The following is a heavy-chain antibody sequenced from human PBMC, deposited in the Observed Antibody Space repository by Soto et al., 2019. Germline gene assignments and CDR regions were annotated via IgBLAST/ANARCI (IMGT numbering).Heavy chain of an antibody. CDR3: ARGAFSDIVVVPAALSWLHPGDY. CDR2: INAGNGNT. Sequence: GASVKVSCKASGYTFTSYAMHWVRQAPGQRLEWMGWINAGNGNTKYSQKFQGRVTITRDTSASTAYMELSSLRSEDTAVYYCARGAFSDIVVVPAALSWLHPGDYWGQGTLVTVSS. V-gene: IGHV1-3*01. J-gene: IGHJ4*02. CDR1: GYTFTSYA. D-gene: IGHD2-2*01.